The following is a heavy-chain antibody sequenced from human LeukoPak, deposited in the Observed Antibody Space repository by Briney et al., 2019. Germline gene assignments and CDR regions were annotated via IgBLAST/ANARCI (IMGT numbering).Heavy chain of an antibody. J-gene: IGHJ3*02. CDR1: GFTFSSYA. Sequence: GGSLRLSCAASGFTFSSYAMSWVRQAPGKGLEWVSAISGSGGSTYYADSVKGRVTISRDSSKNTLYLQMNSLRAEDTAVYYCAKDREQQALGGAFDIWGQGTMVTVSS. V-gene: IGHV3-23*01. CDR2: ISGSGGST. D-gene: IGHD6-13*01. CDR3: AKDREQQALGGAFDI.